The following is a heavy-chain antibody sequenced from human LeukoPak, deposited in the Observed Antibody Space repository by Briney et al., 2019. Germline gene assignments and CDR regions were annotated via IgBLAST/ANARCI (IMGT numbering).Heavy chain of an antibody. D-gene: IGHD1-7*01. V-gene: IGHV4-59*08. CDR2: IYYSGST. J-gene: IGHJ5*02. Sequence: PSETLSLTCTVSGGSISSYYWSWLRQPPGKGLEWIGYIYYSGSTNYNPSLKSRVTISVDTSKNQFSLKLSSVTAADTAVYYCARHITGTTFTFDPWGQGTLVTVSS. CDR1: GGSISSYY. CDR3: ARHITGTTFTFDP.